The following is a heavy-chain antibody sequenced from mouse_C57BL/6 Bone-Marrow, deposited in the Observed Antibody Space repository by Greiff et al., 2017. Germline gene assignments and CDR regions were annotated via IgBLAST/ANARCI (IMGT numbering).Heavy chain of an antibody. V-gene: IGHV1-85*01. CDR2: IYPRDGST. J-gene: IGHJ1*03. D-gene: IGHD1-1*01. CDR1: GYTFTSYD. CDR3: AGLGFDGSNGDWYFDV. Sequence: QVQLQQSGPELVKPGASVKLSCKASGYTFTSYDINWVKQRPGQGLEWIGWIYPRDGSTKYNEKFKGKATLTVDTASSTAYMELHSLTSEDSAVDFCAGLGFDGSNGDWYFDVWGTGTTVTVSS.